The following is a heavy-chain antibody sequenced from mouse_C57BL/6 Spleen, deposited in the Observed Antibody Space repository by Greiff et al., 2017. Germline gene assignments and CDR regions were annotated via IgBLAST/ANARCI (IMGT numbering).Heavy chain of an antibody. V-gene: IGHV1-64*01. D-gene: IGHD1-1*01. Sequence: QVQLQQPGAELVKPGASVKLSCKASGYTFTSYWMHWVKQRPGQGLEWIGMIHPNSGSTNYNEKFKSKATLTVDKSSSTAYMQLSSLTSEDAAVYYCAREEDDYYGSSPWGQGTTLTVSS. CDR1: GYTFTSYW. J-gene: IGHJ2*01. CDR3: AREEDDYYGSSP. CDR2: IHPNSGST.